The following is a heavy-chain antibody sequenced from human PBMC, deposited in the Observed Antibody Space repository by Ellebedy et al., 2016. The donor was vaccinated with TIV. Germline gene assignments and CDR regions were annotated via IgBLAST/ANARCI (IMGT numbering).Heavy chain of an antibody. CDR3: ARAGGIGVVDY. D-gene: IGHD3-3*01. J-gene: IGHJ4*02. CDR2: INQDGSGA. V-gene: IGHV3-7*01. Sequence: PGGSLRLSCAASGFTFSSYWMSWVRKAPGKGLEWVPNINQDGSGAYYVDSVKGRFTVSRDNAKNSLYLQMTSLSAEDTAVYYCARAGGIGVVDYWGQGTLVTVSS. CDR1: GFTFSSYW.